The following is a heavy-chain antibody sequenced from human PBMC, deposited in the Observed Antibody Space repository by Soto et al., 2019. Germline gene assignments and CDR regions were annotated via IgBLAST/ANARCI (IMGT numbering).Heavy chain of an antibody. CDR2: INAGNGNT. CDR3: ARDPSSYGMDV. Sequence: QVQLVQSGAEEKKPGASVKVSCKASGYTFTSYAMHWVRQAPGQRLEWMGWINAGNGNTKYSQKSQGRVTITRDTSASTAYMELSSLRSEDTAVYYCARDPSSYGMDVWGQGTTVTVSS. CDR1: GYTFTSYA. J-gene: IGHJ6*02. V-gene: IGHV1-3*05. D-gene: IGHD1-26*01.